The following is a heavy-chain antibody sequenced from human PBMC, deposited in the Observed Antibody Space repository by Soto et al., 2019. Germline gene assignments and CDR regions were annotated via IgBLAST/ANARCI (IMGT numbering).Heavy chain of an antibody. D-gene: IGHD6-13*01. CDR1: GYTFTSYA. V-gene: IGHV1-3*01. CDR3: ARSRIAAAGTQRPEDY. J-gene: IGHJ4*02. Sequence: QVQLVQSGAEVKKPGASVKVSCKASGYTFTSYAMHWVRQAPGQRLEWMGWINAGNGNTKYSQKFQGRVTITRDTSASTAYMELSSLRSEDTAVYYCARSRIAAAGTQRPEDYWGQGTLVTVSS. CDR2: INAGNGNT.